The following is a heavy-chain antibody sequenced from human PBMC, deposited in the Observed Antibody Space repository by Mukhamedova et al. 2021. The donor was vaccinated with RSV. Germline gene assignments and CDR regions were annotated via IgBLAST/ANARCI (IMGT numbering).Heavy chain of an antibody. J-gene: IGHJ4*02. Sequence: GLEWIGSIYYSGSTYYNPSLKSRVTISVDTSKNQFSLKLSSVTAADTAVYYCARLITMIVVVKGGGDYWGQGTLVTVSP. CDR3: ARLITMIVVVKGGGDY. V-gene: IGHV4-39*07. D-gene: IGHD3-22*01. CDR2: IYYSGST.